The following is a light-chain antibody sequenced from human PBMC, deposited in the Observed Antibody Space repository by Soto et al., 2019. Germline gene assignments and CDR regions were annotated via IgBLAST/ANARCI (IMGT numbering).Light chain of an antibody. J-gene: IGLJ2*01. CDR2: GNN. V-gene: IGLV1-40*01. CDR3: QSYDSSVSGVV. Sequence: QSVLTQPPSVSGAPGQGVTIPCTGSSSNIGAGYDVHWYQHLPGIAPKLLIYGNNNRPSGVPDRFAGSKSGTSASLAITGLQADDEAHYHCQSYDSSVSGVVFGGGTKLTVL. CDR1: SSNIGAGYD.